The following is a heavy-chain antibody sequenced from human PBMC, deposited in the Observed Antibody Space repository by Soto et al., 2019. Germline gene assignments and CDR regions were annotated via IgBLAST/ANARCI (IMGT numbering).Heavy chain of an antibody. J-gene: IGHJ6*04. CDR2: IYYSGST. Sequence: ASETLSLTYTVSGGSISSSSYYWGWIRQPPGKGLEWIGSIYYSGSTFHNPSLKSRVTISVDTSKNQFSLKLSSVTAADTAVYYCARDKVLYGSGMDVWGKGTTVTVSS. V-gene: IGHV4-39*07. D-gene: IGHD3-10*01. CDR1: GGSISSSSYY. CDR3: ARDKVLYGSGMDV.